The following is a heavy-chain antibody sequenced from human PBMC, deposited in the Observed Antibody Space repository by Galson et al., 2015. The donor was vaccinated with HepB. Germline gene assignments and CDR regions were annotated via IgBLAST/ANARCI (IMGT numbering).Heavy chain of an antibody. J-gene: IGHJ4*02. CDR2: INHSGST. CDR1: GGSFSGYY. V-gene: IGHV4-34*01. CDR3: ARESVRDYYGGNCGLDY. Sequence: ETLSLTCAVYGGSFSGYYWSWIRQPPGKGLEWIGEINHSGSTNYNPSLKSRVTISVDTSKNQFSLKLSSVTAADTAVYYCARESVRDYYGGNCGLDYWGQGTLVTVSS. D-gene: IGHD4-23*01.